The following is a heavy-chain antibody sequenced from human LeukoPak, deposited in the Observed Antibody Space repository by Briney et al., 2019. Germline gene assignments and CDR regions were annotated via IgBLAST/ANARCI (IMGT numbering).Heavy chain of an antibody. CDR1: GGSISSYY. J-gene: IGHJ4*02. CDR2: IYTSGST. Sequence: PSETLSLTCTVSGGSISSYYWSWIRQPAGKGLEWIGRIYTSGSTNYNPSLKSRVTMSVDTSKNQFSLKLSSVTAADTAVYYCATGGGQWFGELYDYWGQGTLVTVSS. CDR3: ATGGGQWFGELYDY. V-gene: IGHV4-4*07. D-gene: IGHD3-10*01.